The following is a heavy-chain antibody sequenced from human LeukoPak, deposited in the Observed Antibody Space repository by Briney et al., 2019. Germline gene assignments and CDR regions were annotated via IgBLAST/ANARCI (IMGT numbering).Heavy chain of an antibody. CDR1: GFTFSSYA. V-gene: IGHV3-30*04. D-gene: IGHD5-18*01. CDR3: VKGRQLWFFPLDD. Sequence: PGGSLRLSCAASGFTFSSYAMHWVRQAPGKGLEWVAVISYDGSNKYYADSVKGRFTISRDNSKNTLYLQMNSLRAEDTAMYYCVKGRQLWFFPLDDWGQGTLVTVSS. J-gene: IGHJ4*02. CDR2: ISYDGSNK.